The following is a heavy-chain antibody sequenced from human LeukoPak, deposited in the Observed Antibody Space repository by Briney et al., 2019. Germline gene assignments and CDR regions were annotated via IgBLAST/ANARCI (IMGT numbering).Heavy chain of an antibody. CDR2: INPSGGST. D-gene: IGHD3-16*02. V-gene: IGHV1-46*01. Sequence: GASVKVSCKASGYTFTNYYIHWVRQAPGQGLEWMGVINPSGGSTTYAQKFQGRVTMTRDTSTTTVYMELSSLRTEDTAVYYCARVSDRITYGMDVWGQGTTVTVSS. CDR1: GYTFTNYY. J-gene: IGHJ6*02. CDR3: ARVSDRITYGMDV.